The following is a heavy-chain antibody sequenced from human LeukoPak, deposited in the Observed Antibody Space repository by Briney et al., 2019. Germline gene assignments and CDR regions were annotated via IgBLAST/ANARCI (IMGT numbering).Heavy chain of an antibody. J-gene: IGHJ4*02. D-gene: IGHD6-6*01. CDR2: IGSNNGYI. CDR3: ARDLGTRKSIAFAD. CDR1: GFSFSSYR. V-gene: IGHV3-21*01. Sequence: GSLRLSCAASGFSFSSYRMNWVRQAPGKGLEWVASIGSNNGYIYYADSVKGRFPISRDNGENSLHLQMNSLRAEDAAVYYCARDLGTRKSIAFADWGQGTLVTVSS.